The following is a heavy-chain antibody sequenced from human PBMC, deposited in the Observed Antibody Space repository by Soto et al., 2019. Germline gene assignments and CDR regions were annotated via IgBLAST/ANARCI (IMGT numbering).Heavy chain of an antibody. J-gene: IGHJ6*02. V-gene: IGHV1-2*04. CDR3: ARGYCSSTSCYGPDHYYYGMDV. D-gene: IGHD2-2*01. CDR2: INPNSGGT. CDR1: GYTFTGYY. Sequence: ASVKVSCKASGYTFTGYYMHWVRQAPGQGLEWMGWINPNSGGTNYAQKFQGWVTMTRDTSISTAYMELSRLRSDDTAVYYCARGYCSSTSCYGPDHYYYGMDVWGQGTTVTVSS.